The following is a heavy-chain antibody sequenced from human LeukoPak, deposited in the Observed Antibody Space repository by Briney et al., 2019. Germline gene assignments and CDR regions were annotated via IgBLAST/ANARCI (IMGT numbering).Heavy chain of an antibody. Sequence: GGSLRLSCKASGYTFTSYGISWVRQAPGKGLEWVAVIWYDGSNKYYSDSVKGRFTISRDNSKNTLYLQMNSLRAEDTAVYYCARDRGSYWDGGNDYWGQGTLVTVSS. J-gene: IGHJ4*02. CDR2: IWYDGSNK. CDR1: GYTFTSYG. D-gene: IGHD1-26*01. CDR3: ARDRGSYWDGGNDY. V-gene: IGHV3-33*01.